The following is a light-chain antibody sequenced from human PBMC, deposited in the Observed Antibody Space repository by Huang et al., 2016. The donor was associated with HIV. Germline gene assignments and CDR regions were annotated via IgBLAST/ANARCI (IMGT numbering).Light chain of an antibody. CDR3: QHDNNWPWCT. J-gene: IGKJ1*01. CDR1: QSVTSN. CDR2: SAS. V-gene: IGKV3-15*01. Sequence: EVVMTQSPAILSVSPGERATLSCRASQSVTSNLAWYQQKPGQAPRLLIYSASTRATGIPARFSGSGSGTEFTLTISSLQSEDFAVYYCQHDNNWPWCTFGQGTKVEIK.